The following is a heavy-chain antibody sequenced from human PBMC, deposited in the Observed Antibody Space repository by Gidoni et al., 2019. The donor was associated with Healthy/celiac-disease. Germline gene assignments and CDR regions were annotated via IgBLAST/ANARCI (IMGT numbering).Heavy chain of an antibody. D-gene: IGHD4-17*01. V-gene: IGHV3-23*01. Sequence: EVQLLESGGGLVQPGGSLSLSCAAPGFTFSSYAMSWVRQAPGKGLEWVSAISGSGGTTFYADSAKGRFTISGDYSKNTLYLQMNSLRVEDTAVYYCAKDVTVTTLYYFDYWGQGTLVTVSS. J-gene: IGHJ4*02. CDR3: AKDVTVTTLYYFDY. CDR2: ISGSGGTT. CDR1: GFTFSSYA.